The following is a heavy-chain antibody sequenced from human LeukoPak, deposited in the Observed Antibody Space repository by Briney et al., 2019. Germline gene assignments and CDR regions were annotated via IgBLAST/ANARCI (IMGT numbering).Heavy chain of an antibody. CDR2: IYYSGST. V-gene: IGHV4-39*01. Sequence: SETLSLTCTVSGGSISSSSYYWGWIRQPPGKGLEWIGSIYYSGSTYYNPSLKSRVTISVDTSKNQFSLKLSSVTAADTAVYYCARFIRRDGYNGRDYFDYWGQGTLVTVSS. D-gene: IGHD5-24*01. CDR3: ARFIRRDGYNGRDYFDY. J-gene: IGHJ4*02. CDR1: GGSISSSSYY.